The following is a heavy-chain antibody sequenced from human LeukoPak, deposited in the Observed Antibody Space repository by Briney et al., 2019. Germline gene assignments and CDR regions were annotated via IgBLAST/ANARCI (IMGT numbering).Heavy chain of an antibody. J-gene: IGHJ5*02. D-gene: IGHD1-26*01. Sequence: SETLSLTCAVYGGSFSGYYWSWIRQPPGKGLEWIGEINHSGSTNYNPSLKSRVTISVDTSKNQFSLKLSSVTAADTAVYYFARAPPGGSYYHWGKGTLVTVSS. CDR2: INHSGST. V-gene: IGHV4-34*01. CDR3: ARAPPGGSYYH. CDR1: GGSFSGYY.